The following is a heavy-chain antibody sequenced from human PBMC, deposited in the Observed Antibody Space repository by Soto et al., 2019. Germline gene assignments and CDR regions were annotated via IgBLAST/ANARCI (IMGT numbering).Heavy chain of an antibody. J-gene: IGHJ4*02. CDR3: ARHAEMATTGFDY. Sequence: PGESLKISCKGSGYSFTSYWISWVRQMPGKGLEWMGIIYPGDSDTRYSPSFQGQVTISADKSISTAYLQWSSLKASDTAMYYCARHAEMATTGFDYWGQGTLVTVSS. D-gene: IGHD1-1*01. CDR1: GYSFTSYW. CDR2: IYPGDSDT. V-gene: IGHV5-51*01.